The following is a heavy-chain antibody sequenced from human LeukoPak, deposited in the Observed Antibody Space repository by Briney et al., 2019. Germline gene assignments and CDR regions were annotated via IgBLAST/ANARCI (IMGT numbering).Heavy chain of an antibody. Sequence: SETLSLTCAVSGASITSCYWSRVRQSAGKGLEWIGRLYTTGTTNYNPSLKSRVTMSGDSSKNQLSLTLTSVTAADTAVYYCVRDGANWEEPNDAFDTWGQGTLVTVSS. CDR3: VRDGANWEEPNDAFDT. D-gene: IGHD1-26*01. CDR1: GASITSCY. V-gene: IGHV4-4*07. J-gene: IGHJ3*02. CDR2: LYTTGTT.